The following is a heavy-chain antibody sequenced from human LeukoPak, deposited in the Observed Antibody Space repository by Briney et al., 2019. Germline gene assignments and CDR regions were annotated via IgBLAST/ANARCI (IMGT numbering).Heavy chain of an antibody. J-gene: IGHJ4*02. D-gene: IGHD4-17*01. CDR1: GFTFSNYA. CDR3: AKQRTVTTEFDY. V-gene: IGHV3-23*01. CDR2: ISGSGGST. Sequence: GGFLRLSCAAPGFTFSNYAISWVRQAPGKGLDWVSGISGSGGSTYYADSVKGRFTISRDNSKNTLYLQMNSLRAEDTAVYYCAKQRTVTTEFDYWGQGTLVTVSS.